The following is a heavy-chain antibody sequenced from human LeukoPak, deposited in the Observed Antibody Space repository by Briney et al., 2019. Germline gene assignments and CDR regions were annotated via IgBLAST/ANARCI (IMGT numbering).Heavy chain of an antibody. CDR2: FDPEDGET. V-gene: IGHV1-24*01. J-gene: IGHJ3*02. CDR3: ATNGLGCSGGSCYYAFDI. D-gene: IGHD2-15*01. CDR1: GYTLTELS. Sequence: ASVKVSCTVSGYTLTELSMHWVRQAPGKGLEWMGGFDPEDGETIYAKKFQGRVTMTEDTSTDTAYMELSSLRSEDTAAYYCATNGLGCSGGSCYYAFDIWGQGTMVTVSS.